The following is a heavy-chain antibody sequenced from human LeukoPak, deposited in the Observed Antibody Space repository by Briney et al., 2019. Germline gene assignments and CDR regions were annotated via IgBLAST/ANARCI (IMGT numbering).Heavy chain of an antibody. D-gene: IGHD6-19*01. J-gene: IGHJ4*02. CDR2: ISGSGGST. Sequence: GGSLRLSCAASGFTFSSYAMSWVRQAPGKGLEWVSAISGSGGSTYYADSVKGRFTISRDNSKNTLYLQMNSLRAEDTAVYYCAKASSGYSSGWYLLSDYWGQGTLVTVSS. CDR3: AKASSGYSSGWYLLSDY. CDR1: GFTFSSYA. V-gene: IGHV3-23*01.